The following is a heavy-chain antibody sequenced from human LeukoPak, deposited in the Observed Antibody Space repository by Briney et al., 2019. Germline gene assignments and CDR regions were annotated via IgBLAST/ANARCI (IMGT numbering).Heavy chain of an antibody. CDR1: GGTFSSYA. Sequence: GASVKVSCKASGGTFSSYAISWVRQAPGQGLEWMGGIIPIFGTANYAQKFQGRVTITADESTSTAYMELSSLRSEDTAVYYCARGEAVAGTGDYYYGMDVWGQGTTVTVSS. CDR3: ARGEAVAGTGDYYYGMDV. V-gene: IGHV1-69*13. CDR2: IIPIFGTA. J-gene: IGHJ6*02. D-gene: IGHD6-19*01.